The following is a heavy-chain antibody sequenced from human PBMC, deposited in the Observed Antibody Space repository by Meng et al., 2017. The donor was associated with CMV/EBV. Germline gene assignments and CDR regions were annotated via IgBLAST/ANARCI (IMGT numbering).Heavy chain of an antibody. Sequence: QVQLQGSGPGLLKPYQTLALTCPVSGGSISSGDYYWSWIRQPPGKGLEWIGYIYYSGSTYCNPSLKSRVTISVDTSKNQFSLKLSSVTAADTAVYYCARDWYSGSRFDYWGQGTLVTVSS. CDR3: ARDWYSGSRFDY. J-gene: IGHJ4*02. V-gene: IGHV4-30-4*08. CDR1: GGSISSGDYY. CDR2: IYYSGST. D-gene: IGHD1-26*01.